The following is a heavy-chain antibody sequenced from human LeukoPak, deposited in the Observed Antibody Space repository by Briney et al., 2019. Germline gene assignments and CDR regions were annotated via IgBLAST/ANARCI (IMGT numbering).Heavy chain of an antibody. CDR3: ARFKGVRCSSTSCYYYYGMDV. J-gene: IGHJ6*02. Sequence: ASVKVSCKASGYTFTGYYMHWGRQAPGQGPEWMGWINPNSGGTNYAQKFQGRVTMTRDTSISTAYMELSRLRSDDTAVYYCARFKGVRCSSTSCYYYYGMDVWGQGTTVTVSS. CDR1: GYTFTGYY. D-gene: IGHD2-2*01. V-gene: IGHV1-2*02. CDR2: INPNSGGT.